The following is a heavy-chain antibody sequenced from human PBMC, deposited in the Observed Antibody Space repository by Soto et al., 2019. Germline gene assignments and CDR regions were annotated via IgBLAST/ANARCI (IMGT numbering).Heavy chain of an antibody. CDR1: GGTFSSYA. V-gene: IGHV1-69*01. Sequence: QVQLVQSGAEVKKPGSSVKVSCKASGGTFSSYAISWVRQAPGQGLEWMGGIIPIFGTANYAQKFQGRVTITADESTSTAYMELSSLRSEDTAVYYCARESRNWNYISPYYYYYGMDVWGQGTTVTVSS. J-gene: IGHJ6*02. CDR2: IIPIFGTA. D-gene: IGHD1-7*01. CDR3: ARESRNWNYISPYYYYYGMDV.